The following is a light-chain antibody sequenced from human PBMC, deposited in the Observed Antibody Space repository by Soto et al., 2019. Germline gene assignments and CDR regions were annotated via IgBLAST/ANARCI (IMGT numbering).Light chain of an antibody. J-gene: IGLJ1*01. CDR1: SSDVGGYNF. Sequence: QSALTQPRSVSGSPGQSVTISCSGSSSDVGGYNFVSWYQQHPGKAPKLMIYDVSKRPSGVPGRFSGSKSGNTASLTISGLQAEDEADYYCCSYAGSSTLDYVFGTGTKVTVL. V-gene: IGLV2-11*01. CDR2: DVS. CDR3: CSYAGSSTLDYV.